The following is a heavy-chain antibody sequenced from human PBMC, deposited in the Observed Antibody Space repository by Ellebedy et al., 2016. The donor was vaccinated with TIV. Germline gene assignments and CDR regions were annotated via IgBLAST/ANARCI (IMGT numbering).Heavy chain of an antibody. CDR3: AAAAGAGDDAFDI. J-gene: IGHJ3*02. D-gene: IGHD6-13*01. V-gene: IGHV3-21*01. CDR2: ISSSSSYI. Sequence: GGSLRLXXAASGFTFSRYNMNWVRQAPGKGLEWVSSISSSSSYIYYADSVKGRFTISRDNAKNSLYLQMNSLRAEDTAVYYCAAAAGAGDDAFDIWGQGTMVTVSS. CDR1: GFTFSRYN.